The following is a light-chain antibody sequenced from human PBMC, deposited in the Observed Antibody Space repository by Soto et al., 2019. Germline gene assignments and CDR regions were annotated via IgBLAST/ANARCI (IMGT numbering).Light chain of an antibody. V-gene: IGKV3-20*01. J-gene: IGKJ1*01. CDR3: QHYGSSRTWT. Sequence: ESVLTQSPGTLSLSPGEGATLSCRASQSISSTYLAWYQQKPGRAPSLLIFGASIRATGIPDRFSGSGSGTDFTLTISRLEPEDFAVYSCQHYGSSRTWTFGQGTKV. CDR2: GAS. CDR1: QSISSTY.